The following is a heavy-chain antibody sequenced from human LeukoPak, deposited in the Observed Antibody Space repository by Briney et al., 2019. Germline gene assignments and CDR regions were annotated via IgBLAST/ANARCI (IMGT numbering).Heavy chain of an antibody. D-gene: IGHD1-26*01. Sequence: GRSLRLSCAASGFTFSRYAMHWVRQAPGKGLEWVALISYDGTNKYYADSVKGRFTISRDNSKNTLYLQMNSLRAEDTAVYYCVKDRGVGASYFDYWGQGTLVTVSS. CDR2: ISYDGTNK. J-gene: IGHJ4*02. CDR1: GFTFSRYA. CDR3: VKDRGVGASYFDY. V-gene: IGHV3-30*04.